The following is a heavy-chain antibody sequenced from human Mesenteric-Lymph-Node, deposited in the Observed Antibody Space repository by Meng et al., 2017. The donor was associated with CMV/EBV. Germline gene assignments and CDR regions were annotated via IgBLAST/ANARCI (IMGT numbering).Heavy chain of an antibody. CDR3: ARLVRGGWEMRVDY. Sequence: SETLSLTCTVSGGSISSGGYYWSWIRQHPGKGLEWIGYIYYSGSTYYNPSLKSRVTMSLDTSKNQFSLRLSSVTAADTAVYYCARLVRGGWEMRVDYWGQGTLVTVSS. CDR2: IYYSGST. CDR1: GGSISSGGYY. V-gene: IGHV4-31*03. D-gene: IGHD6-19*01. J-gene: IGHJ4*02.